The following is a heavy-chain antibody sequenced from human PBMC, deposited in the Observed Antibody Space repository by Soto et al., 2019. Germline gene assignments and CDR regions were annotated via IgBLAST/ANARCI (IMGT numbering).Heavy chain of an antibody. CDR1: GGTFSSYA. CDR2: IIPIFGTA. J-gene: IGHJ6*02. Sequence: SVKVSCKASGGTFSSYAISWVRQAPGQGLEWMGGIIPIFGTANYAQKFQGRVTITADESTSTAYMELSSLRSEDTAVYYCARSSPGVVPAAAQNYYYYYGMDVWGQGTTVTVSS. CDR3: ARSSPGVVPAAAQNYYYYYGMDV. D-gene: IGHD2-2*01. V-gene: IGHV1-69*13.